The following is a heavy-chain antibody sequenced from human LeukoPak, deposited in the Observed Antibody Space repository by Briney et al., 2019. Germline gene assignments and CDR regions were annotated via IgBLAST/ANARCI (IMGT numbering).Heavy chain of an antibody. Sequence: SETLSLTCTVSGGSISSGGYHWNWIRQHPGKGLEWIGYIYYSGSTYYNPSLESRVTISVDTSKNQFSLRLSSVTAADTAVYYCLRWIDYWGQGTLVTVSS. J-gene: IGHJ4*02. CDR3: LRWIDY. CDR1: GGSISSGGYH. CDR2: IYYSGST. V-gene: IGHV4-31*03. D-gene: IGHD5-24*01.